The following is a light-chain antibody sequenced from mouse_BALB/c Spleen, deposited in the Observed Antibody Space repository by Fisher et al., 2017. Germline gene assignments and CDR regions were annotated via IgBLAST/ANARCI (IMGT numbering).Light chain of an antibody. J-gene: IGKJ2*01. CDR3: QQRSSYPPT. Sequence: IVMTQTTAIMSASPGEKVTMTCSASSSVSYMYWYQQKPGSSPRLLIYDTSNLASGVPVRFSGSGSGTSYSLTISRMEAEDAATYYCQQRSSYPPTFGGGTKL. CDR1: SSVSY. V-gene: IGKV4-55*01. CDR2: DTS.